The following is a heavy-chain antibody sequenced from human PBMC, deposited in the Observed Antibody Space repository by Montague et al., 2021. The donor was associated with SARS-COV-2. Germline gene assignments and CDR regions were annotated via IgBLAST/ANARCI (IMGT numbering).Heavy chain of an antibody. V-gene: IGHV4-31*03. J-gene: IGHJ4*02. D-gene: IGHD3-3*01. Sequence: TLSLTCTVSGGSISSGGYYWSWIRQHPGKGLEWTGYIYYSGSTYYNPSLKSRVTISVDTSKNQFSLKLSSVTAADTAVYYCARVVTIFGVGDTFDYWGQGTLVTVSS. CDR1: GGSISSGGYY. CDR2: IYYSGST. CDR3: ARVVTIFGVGDTFDY.